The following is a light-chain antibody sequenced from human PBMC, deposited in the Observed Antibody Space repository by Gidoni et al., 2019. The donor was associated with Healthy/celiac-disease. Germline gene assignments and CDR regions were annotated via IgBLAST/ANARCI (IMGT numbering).Light chain of an antibody. CDR1: SSNIGAGYD. CDR2: GNS. V-gene: IGLV1-40*01. CDR3: QSYDSSLSGV. Sequence: QSVLTQPPSVSGAPGQGFTISCTGSSSNIGAGYDVHWYQQLPGTAPKLLIYGNSNRPSGVPDRFSGSKSGTSASLAITGLQAEDEADYYCQSYDSSLSGVFGGGTKLTVL. J-gene: IGLJ3*02.